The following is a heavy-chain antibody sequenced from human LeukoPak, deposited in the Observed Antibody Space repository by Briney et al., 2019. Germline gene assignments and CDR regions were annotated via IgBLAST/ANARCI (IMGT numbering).Heavy chain of an antibody. CDR1: GYSISSGYY. D-gene: IGHD2-15*01. V-gene: IGHV4-38-2*02. Sequence: TTSETLSPTCTVSGYSISSGYYWGWIRQPPGKGLEWIGSIYHSGSTYYNPSLMSRVTISVDTSKNQFSLRLTSATAADTAVYYCARVVVAARAIDFWGQGTLVTVSS. CDR3: ARVVVAARAIDF. CDR2: IYHSGST. J-gene: IGHJ4*02.